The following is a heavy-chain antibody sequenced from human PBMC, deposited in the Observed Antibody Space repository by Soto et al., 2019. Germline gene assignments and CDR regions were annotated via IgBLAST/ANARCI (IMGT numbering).Heavy chain of an antibody. CDR3: ARDLCPVLRYFDWLKKSPKNWFDT. Sequence: QVQLVQSGAEVKKPGASVKVSCKASGYTFTSYGISWVRQAPGQGLEWMGWISAYNGNTNYAQKLQGRVTMTTDTSTSTAYMELRSLRSDDTAVYYCARDLCPVLRYFDWLKKSPKNWFDTWGQRTLVTVSS. V-gene: IGHV1-18*01. D-gene: IGHD3-9*01. CDR1: GYTFTSYG. J-gene: IGHJ5*02. CDR2: ISAYNGNT.